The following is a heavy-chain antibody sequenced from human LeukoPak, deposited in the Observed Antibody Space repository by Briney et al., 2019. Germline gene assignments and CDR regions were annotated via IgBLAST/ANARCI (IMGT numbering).Heavy chain of an antibody. CDR1: GFTFSSYA. Sequence: GGSLRLSCAASGFTFSSYAMSWVRQAPGKGLEWVSAISGSGGSTYYADSVKGRFTISSDNSKNTLYLQMNSLRAEATAVYYCAKRGLQTGYFDYWGQGTLVTVSS. CDR3: AKRGLQTGYFDY. CDR2: ISGSGGST. J-gene: IGHJ4*02. D-gene: IGHD5-24*01. V-gene: IGHV3-23*01.